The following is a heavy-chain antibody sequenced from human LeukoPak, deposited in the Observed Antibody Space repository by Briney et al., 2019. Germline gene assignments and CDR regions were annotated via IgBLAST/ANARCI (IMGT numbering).Heavy chain of an antibody. V-gene: IGHV4-61*01. CDR3: ARENRITIFGVAQYYFDY. CDR2: IYYSGST. D-gene: IGHD3-3*01. Sequence: LGSLSLTCTVSGGSVCSGSYYWGWVRQPPGEGLGWIGYIYYSGSTNYNPSLKSRVTISVDTPKNQFSLKLSSVTAEDTAVYYCARENRITIFGVAQYYFDYWGQGTLVTVSS. J-gene: IGHJ4*02. CDR1: GGSVCSGSYY.